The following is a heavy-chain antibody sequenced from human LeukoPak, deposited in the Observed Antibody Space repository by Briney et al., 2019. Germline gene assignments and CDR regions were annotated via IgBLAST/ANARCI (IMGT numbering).Heavy chain of an antibody. CDR1: GFTFSSYG. V-gene: IGHV3-30*18. Sequence: GGSLRLSCAASGFTFSSYGMHWVRQAPGKGLEWVAVISYDGSNKYYADSVKGRFTISRDNSKNTLYLQMNSLRAEDTAVYYCAKDLEYSSPWDEAYYYYGMDVWGQGTTVTVSS. D-gene: IGHD6-6*01. J-gene: IGHJ6*02. CDR3: AKDLEYSSPWDEAYYYYGMDV. CDR2: ISYDGSNK.